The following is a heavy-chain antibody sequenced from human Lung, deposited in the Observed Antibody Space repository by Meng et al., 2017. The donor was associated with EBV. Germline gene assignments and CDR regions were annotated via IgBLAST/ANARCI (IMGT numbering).Heavy chain of an antibody. CDR1: GDTFNKYG. V-gene: IGHV1-18*01. J-gene: IGHJ4*02. CDR3: ARVSEYESSCLDY. CDR2: ISAYNRNT. D-gene: IGHD3-22*01. Sequence: QFQRVQHGVQVMRLGSSVKVSCKAFGDTFNKYGFTWVGQAPGQGLEWMGWISAYNRNTDYAQKLRGRVTMTKDTSTSTAYLDLRRLRSDATAVYYCARVSEYESSCLDYWGQGTLVTVSS.